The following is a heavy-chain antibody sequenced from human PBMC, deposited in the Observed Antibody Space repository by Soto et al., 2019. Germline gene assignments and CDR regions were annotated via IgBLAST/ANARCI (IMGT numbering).Heavy chain of an antibody. CDR2: ISSSSSYI. V-gene: IGHV3-21*01. CDR3: ATHGSGSYYNGIDY. D-gene: IGHD3-10*01. J-gene: IGHJ4*02. Sequence: EVQLVESGGGLVKPGGSLRLSCADSGFTFSSYSMNWVRQAPGKGLEWVSSISSSSSYIYYADSVKGRFTISRDNAKNSLYLQMNSLRAEDTAVYYCATHGSGSYYNGIDYWGQGTLVTVSS. CDR1: GFTFSSYS.